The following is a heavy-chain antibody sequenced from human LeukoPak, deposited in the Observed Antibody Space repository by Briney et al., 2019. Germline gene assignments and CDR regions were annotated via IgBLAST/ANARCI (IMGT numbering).Heavy chain of an antibody. Sequence: GASVKVSCKASGYTFTSYGISWVRQAPGQGLEWMGWISAYNGNTNYAQKLQGRVTMTTDTSTSTAYMELRSLRSDDTAVYYCARVVVAVAGLYYFDYWGQGTLVTVSS. V-gene: IGHV1-18*01. D-gene: IGHD6-19*01. CDR1: GYTFTSYG. CDR3: ARVVVAVAGLYYFDY. CDR2: ISAYNGNT. J-gene: IGHJ4*02.